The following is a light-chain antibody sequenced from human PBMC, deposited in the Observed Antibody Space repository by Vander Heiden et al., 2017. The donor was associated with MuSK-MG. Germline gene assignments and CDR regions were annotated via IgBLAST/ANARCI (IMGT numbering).Light chain of an antibody. CDR2: EDN. Sequence: NFMLTQPHSVSESPGKTVTLSCTRSSGSIASNYVECHQQRPGSSPTTVIYEDNQRHSGAPDRFCGSIDRSSNAASLTISVPKNEDEADYYGQSDESSNHVVVGGGTKLTVL. CDR1: SGSIASNY. V-gene: IGLV6-57*01. J-gene: IGLJ2*01. CDR3: QSDESSNHVV.